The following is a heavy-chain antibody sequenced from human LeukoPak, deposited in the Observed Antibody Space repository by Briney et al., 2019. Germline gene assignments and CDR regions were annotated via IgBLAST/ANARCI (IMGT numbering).Heavy chain of an antibody. D-gene: IGHD6-6*01. Sequence: ASVKVSCKASGYTSTGYYMYWVRQAPGQGLEWMGWINPNSGGTYYAQKFQGRVTMPRDTSISTGYMELSRLRSDDTAVYYCARTEYSSSSGGFDPWGQGTLVTVSS. V-gene: IGHV1-2*02. CDR1: GYTSTGYY. CDR2: INPNSGGT. CDR3: ARTEYSSSSGGFDP. J-gene: IGHJ5*02.